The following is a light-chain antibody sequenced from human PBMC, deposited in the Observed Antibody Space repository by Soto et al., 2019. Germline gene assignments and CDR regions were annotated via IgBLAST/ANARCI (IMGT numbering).Light chain of an antibody. CDR2: DAS. V-gene: IGKV3-11*01. J-gene: IGKJ5*01. CDR1: LSVSSY. Sequence: VVLTQSPATLSLSPGEIATLSFSASLSVSSYLACYQQKPGQAPRLLIYDASTRATGIPARFSGSVSGTDFTLTITRLEPEDFAVFYCQQYGSSEIIFGQGTRLEIK. CDR3: QQYGSSEII.